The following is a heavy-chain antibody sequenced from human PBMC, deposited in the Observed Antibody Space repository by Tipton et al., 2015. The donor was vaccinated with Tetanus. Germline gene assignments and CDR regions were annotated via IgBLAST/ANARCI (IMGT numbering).Heavy chain of an antibody. CDR1: GDSISSDSFF. CDR3: ARIYDFWSGYYSDH. CDR2: MSHNGRT. Sequence: TLSLTCSVSGDSISSDSFFWGWIRQPPGKGLEWIASMSHNGRTHYNPSLKSRVTISVDTSKNQFSLEVRSVTAADTAVYYCARIYDFWSGYYSDHWGQGTLVTVSS. J-gene: IGHJ4*02. V-gene: IGHV4-39*01. D-gene: IGHD3-3*01.